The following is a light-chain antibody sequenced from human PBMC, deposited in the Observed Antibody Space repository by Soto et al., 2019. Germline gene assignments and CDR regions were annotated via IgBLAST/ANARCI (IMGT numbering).Light chain of an antibody. V-gene: IGLV1-40*03. Sequence: QAVVTQPPSVSGAPGQRVSISCTGTNTNIGAGYDVNWYQLLPGTAPKLLIYANINRPSGVPDRFSGSKSGASAFLVITGPQAEDEADYYCQSYDSSLSAWKVFGGGTKLTVL. J-gene: IGLJ3*02. CDR1: NTNIGAGYD. CDR3: QSYDSSLSAWKV. CDR2: ANI.